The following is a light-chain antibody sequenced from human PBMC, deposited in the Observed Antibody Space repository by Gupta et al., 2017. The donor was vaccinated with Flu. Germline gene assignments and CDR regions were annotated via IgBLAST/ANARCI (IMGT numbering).Light chain of an antibody. CDR3: QSYDSSHNEWV. Sequence: SVLSQPPSVSGAPGQRVSISCTGNSSNLGAGYAVHWYRQLAGTAPKLLIYGDAIRPLETPERFSASKAGLSASITTTGLPTEDEGYYSCQSYDSSHNEWVFGGGTKLTVL. J-gene: IGLJ3*02. CDR1: SSNLGAGYA. V-gene: IGLV1-40*01. CDR2: GDA.